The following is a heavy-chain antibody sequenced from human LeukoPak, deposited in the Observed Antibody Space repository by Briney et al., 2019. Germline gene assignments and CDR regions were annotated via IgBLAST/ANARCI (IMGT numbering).Heavy chain of an antibody. J-gene: IGHJ2*01. V-gene: IGHV4-59*08. CDR3: ARLRVDTYWYFDL. Sequence: SETLSLTCAVYGGSFSGYYWSWIRQPPGKGLEWIGYIYYTGSTSYNPSLKSRVTISVDTSKNQFSLKLSSVTAADTAVYYCARLRVDTYWYFDLWGRGTLVTVSS. CDR2: IYYTGST. D-gene: IGHD3/OR15-3a*01. CDR1: GGSFSGYY.